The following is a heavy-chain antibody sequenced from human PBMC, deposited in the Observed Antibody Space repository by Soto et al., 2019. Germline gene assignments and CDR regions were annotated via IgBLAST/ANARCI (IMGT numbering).Heavy chain of an antibody. J-gene: IGHJ5*02. Sequence: ASVKVSCKASGYTFTGYYMHWVRQAPGQGLEWMGWINPNSGGTNYAQKFQGRVTMTRDTSISTAYMELSRLRSDDTAVYYCARDRDTIFGVVIPDNWFDPWGKGTLVTVSS. V-gene: IGHV1-2*02. CDR2: INPNSGGT. D-gene: IGHD3-3*01. CDR3: ARDRDTIFGVVIPDNWFDP. CDR1: GYTFTGYY.